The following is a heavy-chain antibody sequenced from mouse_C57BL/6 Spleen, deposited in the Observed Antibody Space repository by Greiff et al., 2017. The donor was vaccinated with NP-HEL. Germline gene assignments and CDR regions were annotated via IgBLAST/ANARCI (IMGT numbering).Heavy chain of an antibody. CDR1: GFTFTDYY. Sequence: EVQLVESGGGLVQPGGSLSLSCAASGFTFTDYYMSWVRQPPGKALEWLGFIRNKANGYTTEYSASVKGRFTISRDNSQSILYLQRNALRAEDSATYYYARTQLTGTLGYAMDYWGQGTAVTVSS. J-gene: IGHJ4*01. CDR2: IRNKANGYTT. D-gene: IGHD4-1*01. CDR3: ARTQLTGTLGYAMDY. V-gene: IGHV7-3*01.